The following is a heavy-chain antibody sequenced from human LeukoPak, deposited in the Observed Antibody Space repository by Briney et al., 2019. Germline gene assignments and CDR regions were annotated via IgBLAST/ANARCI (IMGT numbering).Heavy chain of an antibody. CDR2: ITSSGRTP. D-gene: IGHD3-10*01. CDR3: AKDRPNFYETSGSYYKMKGDF. V-gene: IGHV3-23*01. J-gene: IGHJ4*02. CDR1: GFAFGTYA. Sequence: GGSLRLSCAGSGFAFGTYAMSWVRQAPGKGLEWVASITSSGRTPFYTDSVRGRFIISRDNSKNTLYLQMNSLRGDDSAVYYCAKDRPNFYETSGSYYKMKGDFWGQGSLVTVSS.